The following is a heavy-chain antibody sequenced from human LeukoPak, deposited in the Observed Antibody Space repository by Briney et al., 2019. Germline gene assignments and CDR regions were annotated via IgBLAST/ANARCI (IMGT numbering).Heavy chain of an antibody. CDR2: ISGSGGST. J-gene: IGHJ4*02. Sequence: PGGSLRLSCAASGFTFSSYAMSWVRQAPGKGLEWVSAISGSGGSTYYADSVKGRFTISRDNSKNTLYLQMNSLRAEDTAVYYCAKGGGHCSGGSCYGRDYFDYWGQGTLVTVSS. V-gene: IGHV3-23*01. D-gene: IGHD2-15*01. CDR1: GFTFSSYA. CDR3: AKGGGHCSGGSCYGRDYFDY.